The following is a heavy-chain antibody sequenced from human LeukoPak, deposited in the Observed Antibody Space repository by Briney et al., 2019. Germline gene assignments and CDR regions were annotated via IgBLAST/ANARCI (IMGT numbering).Heavy chain of an antibody. CDR2: IYRSGST. V-gene: IGHV4-61*02. Sequence: ASQTLSLTCTVSGGSISSGSYYWSWIRQPAGKGLEWIGRIYRSGSTNYNPSLKSRVTISVDTSKNHFSLKLSSVTAADTAVFYCARDVPADIMRTSGWFDPWGQGTLVTVSS. J-gene: IGHJ5*02. CDR3: ARDVPADIMRTSGWFDP. D-gene: IGHD2-2*02. CDR1: GGSISSGSYY.